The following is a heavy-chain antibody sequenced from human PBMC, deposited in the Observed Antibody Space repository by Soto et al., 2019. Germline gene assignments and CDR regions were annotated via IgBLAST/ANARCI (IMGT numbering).Heavy chain of an antibody. V-gene: IGHV1-18*04. J-gene: IGHJ4*02. CDR2: ISAYNGNT. CDR1: GYTFTSYG. Sequence: GASVKVSCKASGYTFTSYGINWVRPAPGQGLEWMGWISAYNGNTNYAQKLQGRVTMTTDTSTSTAYMELRSLRSDDTAGYYCARGRRGRIAAALDYWGQGTLVTVSS. D-gene: IGHD6-13*01. CDR3: ARGRRGRIAAALDY.